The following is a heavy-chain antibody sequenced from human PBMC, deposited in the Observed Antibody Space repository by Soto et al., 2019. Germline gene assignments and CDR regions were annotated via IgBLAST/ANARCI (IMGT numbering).Heavy chain of an antibody. CDR3: ARSAGIVRSGGRGAFDI. CDR2: IYHSGST. CDR1: GGSISSSNW. D-gene: IGHD2-15*01. V-gene: IGHV4-4*02. Sequence: QVQLQESGPGLVKPSGTLSLTCAVSGGSISSSNWWSWVRQPPGKGLEWIGEIYHSGSTNYNPSLKVRVNITVDKSKNQFSLKLSSVTAADTAVYYCARSAGIVRSGGRGAFDIWGQGTMVTVSS. J-gene: IGHJ3*02.